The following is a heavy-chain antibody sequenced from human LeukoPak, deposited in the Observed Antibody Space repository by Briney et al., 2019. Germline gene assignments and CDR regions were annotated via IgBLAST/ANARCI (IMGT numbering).Heavy chain of an antibody. CDR1: GFTFSDYY. CDR3: TRGGLSYDFWSAYYGY. D-gene: IGHD3-3*01. Sequence: GGSLRLSCAASGFTFSDYYMSWIRQAPGKGLEWLSYISTSGSTIYYADSVKGRLTISRDNAKNSLYLRVNSLRAEDTAVYYCTRGGLSYDFWSAYYGYWGQGTLVTVSS. CDR2: ISTSGSTI. V-gene: IGHV3-11*01. J-gene: IGHJ4*02.